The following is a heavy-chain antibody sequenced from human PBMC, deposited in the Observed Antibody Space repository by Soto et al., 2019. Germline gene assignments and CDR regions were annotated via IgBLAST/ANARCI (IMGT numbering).Heavy chain of an antibody. CDR3: AKMVHVSGSYYEYFQH. CDR1: GFNFDNYG. J-gene: IGHJ1*01. D-gene: IGHD1-26*01. Sequence: QAGGSLRLSCQASGFNFDNYGMHWVRQAPVKGLEWGAVITYDGSFQYYADSVKGRFTISRDNSKNPLYLQMNSLRAEDTAVYYCAKMVHVSGSYYEYFQHWGQGTLVTVSS. CDR2: ITYDGSFQ. V-gene: IGHV3-30*18.